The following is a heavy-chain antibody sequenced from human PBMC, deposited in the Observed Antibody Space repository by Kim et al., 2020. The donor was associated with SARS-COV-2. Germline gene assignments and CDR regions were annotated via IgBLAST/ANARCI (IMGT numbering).Heavy chain of an antibody. CDR3: ARLRDGYTQSLDY. J-gene: IGHJ4*02. Sequence: SVKVSCKASGGTFSSYAISWVRQAPGQGLEWMGRIIPIFGIANYAQKFQGRVTITADKSTSTAYMELSSLRSEDTAVYYCARLRDGYTQSLDYWGQGTLVTVSS. CDR1: GGTFSSYA. V-gene: IGHV1-69*04. D-gene: IGHD5-12*01. CDR2: IIPIFGIA.